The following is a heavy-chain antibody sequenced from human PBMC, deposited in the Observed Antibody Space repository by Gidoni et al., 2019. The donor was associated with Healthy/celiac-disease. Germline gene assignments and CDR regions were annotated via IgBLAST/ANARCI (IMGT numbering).Heavy chain of an antibody. CDR1: GGTFSSYA. CDR2: IIPIFGTA. J-gene: IGHJ4*02. V-gene: IGHV1-69*01. D-gene: IGHD4-17*01. Sequence: QVQLVQSGAEVKKPGSSVKVSCKASGGTFSSYAISWVRQAPGQGLEWMGGIIPIFGTANYAQKFQGRVTITADESTSTAYMELSSLRSEDTAVYYCARDKYGYGGNSYYFDYWGQGTLVTVSS. CDR3: ARDKYGYGGNSYYFDY.